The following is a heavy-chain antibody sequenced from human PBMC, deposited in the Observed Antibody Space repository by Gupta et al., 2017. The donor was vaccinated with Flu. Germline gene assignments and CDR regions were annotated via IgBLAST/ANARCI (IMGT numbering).Heavy chain of an antibody. CDR1: GFTFSSYA. J-gene: IGHJ4*02. D-gene: IGHD3-16*01. CDR2: ISGSGGST. CDR3: AKSGVLGPKISLSQTHFDY. V-gene: IGHV3-23*01. Sequence: EVQLLESGGGLVQPGGSLRLSCAASGFTFSSYAMSWVRQAPGKGLEWVSAISGSGGSTYYADYVKGRVTSSRDNSKNTRYLQRNSLRAEDTAVYYCAKSGVLGPKISLSQTHFDYWGQGTLVTVSS.